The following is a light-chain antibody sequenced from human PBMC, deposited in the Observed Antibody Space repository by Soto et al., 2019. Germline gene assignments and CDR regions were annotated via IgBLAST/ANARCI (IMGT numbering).Light chain of an antibody. CDR3: QQFYTFPIT. CDR1: QSISSW. J-gene: IGKJ5*01. V-gene: IGKV1-5*01. CDR2: DAS. Sequence: DIQMTQSPSTLSASLGDRVTITCRASQSISSWLAWYQQKPGKAPKLLIYDASSLESGVPSRFSGSGSGTEFTLTISSLQPDDFATYYCQQFYTFPITFGQGTRLEI.